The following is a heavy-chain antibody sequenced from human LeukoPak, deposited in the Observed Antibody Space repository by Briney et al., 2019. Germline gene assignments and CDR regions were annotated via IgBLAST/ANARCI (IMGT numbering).Heavy chain of an antibody. CDR1: GGSFSGYY. CDR3: ARGSGHFDY. CDR2: INHSGST. V-gene: IGHV4-34*01. J-gene: IGHJ4*02. Sequence: SETLSHTCAVYGGSFSGYYWSWIRQPPGKGLEWIGEINHSGSTNYNPSLKSRVTISVDTSKNQFSLKLSSVTAADTAVYYCARGSGHFDYWGQGTLVTVSS.